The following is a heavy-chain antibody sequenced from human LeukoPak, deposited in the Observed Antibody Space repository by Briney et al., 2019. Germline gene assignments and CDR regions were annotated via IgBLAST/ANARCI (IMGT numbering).Heavy chain of an antibody. V-gene: IGHV4-59*08. CDR1: GGSISSYY. CDR2: IYYSGST. J-gene: IGHJ4*02. CDR3: ARQGGYNSDY. Sequence: SETLSLTCTVSGGSISSYYWSWIRQPSGEGLEWIGYIYYSGSTNYNPSLKSRVTISVDTSKNQFSLKLSSVTAADTAVYYCARQGGYNSDYWGQGTLVTVSS. D-gene: IGHD5-24*01.